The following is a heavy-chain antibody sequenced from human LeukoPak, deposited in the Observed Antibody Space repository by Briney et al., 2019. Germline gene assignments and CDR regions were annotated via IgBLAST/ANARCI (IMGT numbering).Heavy chain of an antibody. J-gene: IGHJ3*02. V-gene: IGHV1-2*02. CDR3: ARERGYCSSSTCYTSDAFDI. CDR2: INPNSGGT. Sequence: GASVKVSCKTSGYTFNGYYMHWVRQAPGHGLEWMGWINPNSGGTKYAQRFQGRVTMTRDTSISTAYMELSRLRSDDTAVYYCARERGYCSSSTCYTSDAFDIWGQGTMVTVSS. CDR1: GYTFNGYY. D-gene: IGHD2-2*02.